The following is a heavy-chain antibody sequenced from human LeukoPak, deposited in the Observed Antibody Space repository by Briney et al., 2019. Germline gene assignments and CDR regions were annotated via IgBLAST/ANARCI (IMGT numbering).Heavy chain of an antibody. D-gene: IGHD6-19*01. V-gene: IGHV3-74*01. CDR3: TRGSRGPDY. Sequence: PGGSLRLSCAASGFTFSSFWMHWVRQAPGKGVGGVARINNDGSDTVYADSVRGRFTISRDNATSTLYLQMNSLRLEDTAVYFCTRGSRGPDYWGLGALVTVSS. CDR1: GFTFSSFW. CDR2: INNDGSDT. J-gene: IGHJ4*02.